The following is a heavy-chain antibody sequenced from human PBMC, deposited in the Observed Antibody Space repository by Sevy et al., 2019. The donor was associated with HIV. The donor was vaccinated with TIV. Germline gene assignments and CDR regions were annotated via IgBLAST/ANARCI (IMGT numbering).Heavy chain of an antibody. Sequence: KQSQTLSLTCTVSGGSISSGDYYWSWIRQPPGKGLEWIGYIYYSGSTYYNPSLKSRVTISVDTSKNQFSLKLSSVTAADTAVYYCARERYYYDSSGPGLYGMDVWGQGTTVTVSS. D-gene: IGHD3-22*01. CDR2: IYYSGST. V-gene: IGHV4-30-4*01. CDR1: GGSISSGDYY. CDR3: ARERYYYDSSGPGLYGMDV. J-gene: IGHJ6*02.